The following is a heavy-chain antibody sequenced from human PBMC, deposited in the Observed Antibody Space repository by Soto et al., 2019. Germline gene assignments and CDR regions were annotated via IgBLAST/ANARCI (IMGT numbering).Heavy chain of an antibody. V-gene: IGHV3-21*01. CDR3: ARDLKVAGTNSFYYYGMDV. D-gene: IGHD6-19*01. CDR1: GFTFSNYT. J-gene: IGHJ6*02. CDR2: ISRSSRNI. Sequence: EVQLVESGGGLVKPGGSLTLSCAASGFTFSNYTMNWVRQAPGKGLEWVSSISRSSRNIYYADSVKGRFTISRDNAKNALYLHMNSLRAGDTAVYYCARDLKVAGTNSFYYYGMDVWGQGTPVTVSS.